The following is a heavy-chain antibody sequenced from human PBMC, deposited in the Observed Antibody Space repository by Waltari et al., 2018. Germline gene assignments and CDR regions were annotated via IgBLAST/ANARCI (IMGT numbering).Heavy chain of an antibody. D-gene: IGHD2-21*01. CDR3: ARGSPECGVDY. V-gene: IGHV4-34*01. J-gene: IGHJ4*02. Sequence: QVQLQQWGAGLLKPSETLSLTCAVYGGSFSGYYWSWIRQPPGKGLEWIGEINHSGSTNYNPSLKSRVTISVDTSKNQFSLKLSSVTAADTAVYYCARGSPECGVDYWGQGTLVTVSS. CDR2: INHSGST. CDR1: GGSFSGYY.